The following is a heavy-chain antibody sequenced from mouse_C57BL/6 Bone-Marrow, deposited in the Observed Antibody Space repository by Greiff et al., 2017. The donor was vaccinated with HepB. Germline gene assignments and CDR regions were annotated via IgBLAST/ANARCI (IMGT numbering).Heavy chain of an antibody. CDR2: IYPGGGYT. V-gene: IGHV1-63*01. J-gene: IGHJ1*03. CDR1: GYTFTNYW. CDR3: ARRTDWHFDV. Sequence: VQLQQSGAELVRPGTSVKTSCKASGYTFTNYWIGWAKQRPGHGLEWIGDIYPGGGYTNYNEKFKGKATLTADKSSSTAYMQFSSLTSEDSAIYYCARRTDWHFDVWGTGTTVTVSS.